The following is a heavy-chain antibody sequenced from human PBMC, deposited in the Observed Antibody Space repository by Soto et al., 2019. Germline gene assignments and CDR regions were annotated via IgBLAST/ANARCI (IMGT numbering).Heavy chain of an antibody. J-gene: IGHJ4*02. CDR3: ARGRDIVLMVYASFDY. Sequence: GGSLRLSCAASGFTFSSYSMNWVRQAPGKGLEWVSSISSSSSYIYYADSVKGRFTIFRDNAKNSLYLQMNSLRAEDTAVYYCARGRDIVLMVYASFDYWGQGTLVTVSS. D-gene: IGHD2-8*01. CDR1: GFTFSSYS. V-gene: IGHV3-21*01. CDR2: ISSSSSYI.